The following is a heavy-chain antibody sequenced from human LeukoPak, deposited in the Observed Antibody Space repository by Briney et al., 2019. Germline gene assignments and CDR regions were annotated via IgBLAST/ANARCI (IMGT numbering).Heavy chain of an antibody. CDR2: IRSDGSNK. D-gene: IGHD4-17*01. J-gene: IGHJ4*02. V-gene: IGHV3-30*02. CDR1: GFTFSSYG. CDR3: AKDYGRTLDY. Sequence: GGSLRLSCAASGFTFSSYGMHWVRQAPGKGLEWVAFIRSDGSNKYYADSVKGRFTIYRDNSKNTLFLQMNSLRAEDTAVYYCAKDYGRTLDYWGQGTLVTVSS.